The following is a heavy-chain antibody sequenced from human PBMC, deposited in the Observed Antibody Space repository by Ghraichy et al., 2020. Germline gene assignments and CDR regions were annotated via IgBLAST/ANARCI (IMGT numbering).Heavy chain of an antibody. CDR2: INWNGGST. V-gene: IGHV3-20*04. CDR1: GFTFDDYG. D-gene: IGHD6-19*01. J-gene: IGHJ4*02. CDR3: ARVDGSDSSYQYYFDY. Sequence: GGSLRLSCAASGFTFDDYGMSWVRQAPGKGLEWVSGINWNGGSTGYADSVKGRFTISRDNAKNSLYLQMNSLRAEDTALYYCARVDGSDSSYQYYFDYWGQGTLVTVSS.